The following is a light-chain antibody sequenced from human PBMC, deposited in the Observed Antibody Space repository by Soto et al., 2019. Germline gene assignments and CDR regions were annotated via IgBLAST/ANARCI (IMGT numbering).Light chain of an antibody. J-gene: IGLJ1*01. CDR3: NSYTSASFYV. CDR1: TSDIAGYNY. V-gene: IGLV2-14*01. CDR2: EVT. Sequence: QSALAQPASVSGSPGQSITISCTGTTSDIAGYNYVSWYQQHPGKAPKLLIYEVTSRASGVSHRFSGSKSGNTASLTISGLQAEDEADYYCNSYTSASFYVFGNGTKVTVL.